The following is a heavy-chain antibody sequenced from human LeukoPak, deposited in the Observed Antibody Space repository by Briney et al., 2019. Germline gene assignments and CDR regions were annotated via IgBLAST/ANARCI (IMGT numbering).Heavy chain of an antibody. V-gene: IGHV3-30*04. CDR3: ARDLPYIVVVPAAEGLDL. J-gene: IGHJ2*01. Sequence: GRSLRLSCAASGFTFSSYAMHWVRQAPGKGLEWVAAISYDGSNKYYADSVKGRFTISRDNSKNTLYLQMNSLRAEDTAVYYCARDLPYIVVVPAAEGLDLWGRGTLVTVSS. CDR1: GFTFSSYA. D-gene: IGHD2-2*01. CDR2: ISYDGSNK.